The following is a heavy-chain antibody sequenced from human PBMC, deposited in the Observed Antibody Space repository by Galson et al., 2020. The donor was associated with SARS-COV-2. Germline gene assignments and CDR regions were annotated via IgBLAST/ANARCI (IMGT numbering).Heavy chain of an antibody. Sequence: SVKVSCKASGGTFGSHSISWVRQAPGQGLEWVGRIIPVFGTTKFAPKFQGRVTITADASTNTAYMELSGLRVDDTAVYYCAREAPPDTFDIWGQGAMVTVSS. CDR3: AREAPPDTFDI. V-gene: IGHV1-69*13. J-gene: IGHJ3*02. CDR2: IIPVFGTT. CDR1: GGTFGSHS.